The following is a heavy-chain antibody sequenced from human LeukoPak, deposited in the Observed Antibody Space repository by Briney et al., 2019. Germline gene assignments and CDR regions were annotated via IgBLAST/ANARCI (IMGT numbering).Heavy chain of an antibody. CDR2: IYHSGST. CDR3: ARGTRNRYFGYMDV. V-gene: IGHV4-4*02. J-gene: IGHJ6*03. D-gene: IGHD3-9*01. Sequence: SETLSLTCAVSGGSISSSNWWSWVRQPPGKGLEWIGEIYHSGSTNYNPSLKSRVTISVDTSKNQFSLKLSSVTAADTAVYYCARGTRNRYFGYMDVWGKGTTVTISS. CDR1: GGSISSSNW.